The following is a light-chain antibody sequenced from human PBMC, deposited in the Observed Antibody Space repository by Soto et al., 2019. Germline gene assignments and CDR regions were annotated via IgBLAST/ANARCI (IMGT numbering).Light chain of an antibody. V-gene: IGKV2-28*01. CDR3: MQALQTPWT. J-gene: IGKJ1*01. CDR1: HSLVHSDGNTY. Sequence: DAVLIHSPVSLPVTLGQPASISCSSTHSLVHSDGNTYLNWYLQRPGQSPQLLIYLGSNRASGVPDRFSATGSGTTFTLKISSVEAEDVGVYYCMQALQTPWTFGQGTKVDI. CDR2: LGS.